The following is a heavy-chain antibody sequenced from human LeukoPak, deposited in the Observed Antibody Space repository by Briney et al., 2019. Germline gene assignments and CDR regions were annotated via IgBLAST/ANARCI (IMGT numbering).Heavy chain of an antibody. CDR2: IYPGDSDT. J-gene: IGHJ3*02. CDR1: GYSFTSYW. V-gene: IGHV5-51*01. CDR3: ARQKQWLPSLDAFDI. D-gene: IGHD6-19*01. Sequence: GESLKISCKGSGYSFTSYWIGWVRQMPGKGQEWIGIIYPGDSDTRYSPSFQGQVTISADKSISTAYLQWSSLKASDTATYYCARQKQWLPSLDAFDIWGQGTMVTVSS.